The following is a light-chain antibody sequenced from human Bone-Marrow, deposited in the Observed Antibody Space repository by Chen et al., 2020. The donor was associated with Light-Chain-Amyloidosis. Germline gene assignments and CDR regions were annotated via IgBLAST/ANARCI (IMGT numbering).Light chain of an antibody. V-gene: IGLV6-57*03. Sequence: NFMLTQPHSVSASPGKTVIISCTRSGGSIASNYVQWYQQRPGSAPTTVIYEDNQRPSGVPDRFSGSIDSSSNSASLTISGLKTEDEADYYCQSYDSTNRVFGGGTKLTVL. CDR3: QSYDSTNRV. J-gene: IGLJ3*02. CDR2: EDN. CDR1: GGSIASNY.